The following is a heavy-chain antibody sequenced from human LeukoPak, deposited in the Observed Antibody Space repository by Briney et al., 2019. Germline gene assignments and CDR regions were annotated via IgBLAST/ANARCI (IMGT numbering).Heavy chain of an antibody. CDR2: IRSKAYGGTT. V-gene: IGHV3-49*04. CDR3: TAENFLYAFDI. J-gene: IGHJ3*02. CDR1: GFTFGDYA. Sequence: GGSLRLSCTASGFTFGDYAMSWVRQAPGKGLEWVGFIRSKAYGGTTEYAASVKGRFTISRDDSKSIAYLQMNSLKTEDTAVYYCTAENFLYAFDIWGQGTMVTVSS. D-gene: IGHD1-7*01.